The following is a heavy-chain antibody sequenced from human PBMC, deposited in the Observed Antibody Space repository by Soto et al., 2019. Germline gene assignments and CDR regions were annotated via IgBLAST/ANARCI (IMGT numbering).Heavy chain of an antibody. Sequence: VKLARKSFGYTLTGDFSGCRLQAPEQGPEWMGEIGPESGATRYAKKFQGRVTMTRDMSITTVYMELNNLSPDDSAVYYSGRDRSVKFGVVYWGQGTPVTVSS. CDR2: IGPESGAT. V-gene: IGHV1-2*02. CDR3: GRDRSVKFGVVY. D-gene: IGHD3-10*01. CDR1: GYTLTGDF. J-gene: IGHJ4*03.